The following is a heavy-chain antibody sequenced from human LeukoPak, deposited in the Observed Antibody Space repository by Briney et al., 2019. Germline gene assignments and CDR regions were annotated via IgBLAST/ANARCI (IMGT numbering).Heavy chain of an antibody. CDR3: ASQILRGYSYGPTFDY. J-gene: IGHJ4*02. D-gene: IGHD5-18*01. CDR1: GGSISSSNW. Sequence: SETLSLTCAVSGGSISSSNWWSWVRQPPGKGLEWIGEIYHSGSTNYNPSLKSRVTISVDKSKNQFSLKLSSVTAADTAVYYCASQILRGYSYGPTFDYWGQGTLVTVSS. CDR2: IYHSGST. V-gene: IGHV4-4*02.